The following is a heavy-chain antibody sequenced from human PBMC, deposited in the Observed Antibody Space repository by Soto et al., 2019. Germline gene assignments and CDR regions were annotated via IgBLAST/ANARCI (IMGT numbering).Heavy chain of an antibody. CDR1: GFTFSSYA. J-gene: IGHJ4*02. V-gene: IGHV3-23*01. CDR2: ISGSGGST. CDR3: SKVRRHMSALSAFAY. D-gene: IGHD3-16*02. Sequence: GGSLRLSCAASGFTFSSYAMSWVRQAPGKGLEWVSAISGSGGSTYYADSVKGRFTISRDNSKNTLYLQMNSLRAEDTAVYYCSKVRRHMSALSAFAYWGQGTLDTVSS.